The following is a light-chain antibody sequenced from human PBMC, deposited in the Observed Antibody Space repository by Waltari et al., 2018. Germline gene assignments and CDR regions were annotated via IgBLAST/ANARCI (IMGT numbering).Light chain of an antibody. Sequence: QSALTQPPSATGSPGQSVTISCTGGRWDVGAYRYVSWYQQHPGRAPKVIMYEVDKRPSGVPYRFSGSKSGTTASLTISGLKVEDEADYYCTSYGGTNNFLFGSGTKVTV. CDR2: EVD. J-gene: IGLJ1*01. CDR3: TSYGGTNNFL. CDR1: RWDVGAYRY. V-gene: IGLV2-8*01.